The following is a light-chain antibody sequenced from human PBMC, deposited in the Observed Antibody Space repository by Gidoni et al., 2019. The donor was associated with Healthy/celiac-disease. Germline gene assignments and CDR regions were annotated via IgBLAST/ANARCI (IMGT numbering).Light chain of an antibody. V-gene: IGLV3-25*03. Sequence: GQTARITCSGDALPKQYAYWYQQKPGQAPVLVIYKDSERPSGIPERFSGSSSGTTVTLTISGVQAEDEADYYCQSADSSGTYVVFGGGTKLTVL. J-gene: IGLJ2*01. CDR2: KDS. CDR1: ALPKQY. CDR3: QSADSSGTYVV.